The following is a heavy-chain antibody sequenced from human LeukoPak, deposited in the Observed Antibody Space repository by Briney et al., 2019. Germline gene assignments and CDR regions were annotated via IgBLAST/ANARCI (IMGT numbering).Heavy chain of an antibody. CDR2: INSDGSIT. Sequence: GGSLRLSCAAAGFTFINYWMVWVRQAPGKGLRWVSRINSDGSITTYAQSAKGRFTISRDNAKNKVYLQMNSLRAEDTAVYYCARVQGCSGGTCYFHYWGQGTLVTVSS. D-gene: IGHD2-15*01. CDR1: GFTFINYW. CDR3: ARVQGCSGGTCYFHY. V-gene: IGHV3-74*01. J-gene: IGHJ4*02.